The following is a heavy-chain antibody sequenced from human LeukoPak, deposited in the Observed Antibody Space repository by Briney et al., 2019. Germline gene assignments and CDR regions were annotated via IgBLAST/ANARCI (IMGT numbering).Heavy chain of an antibody. D-gene: IGHD3-16*01. CDR2: IYYSGST. V-gene: IGHV4-59*12. Sequence: SETLSLTCTVSGGSISSYYWSWIRQPPGKGLEWIGYIYYSGSTNYNPSLKSRVTISVDTSKNQFSLKLSSVTAADTAVYYCTRDRGTTPDYWGQGTLVTVSS. CDR1: GGSISSYY. CDR3: TRDRGTTPDY. J-gene: IGHJ4*02.